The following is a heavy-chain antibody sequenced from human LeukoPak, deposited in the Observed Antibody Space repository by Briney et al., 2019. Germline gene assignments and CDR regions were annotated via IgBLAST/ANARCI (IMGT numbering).Heavy chain of an antibody. V-gene: IGHV3-48*01. Sequence: GGSLRLSCAASQFSLGSYSMNWVRQAPGKGLEWVTYISSSSSTIYDADSVKGRFTISGDNAKNSLYLQMNSLRAEDTAVYYCARGGGSTSWLIDYWGQGTLVTVSS. CDR2: ISSSSSTI. CDR3: ARGGGSTSWLIDY. CDR1: QFSLGSYS. D-gene: IGHD2-2*01. J-gene: IGHJ4*02.